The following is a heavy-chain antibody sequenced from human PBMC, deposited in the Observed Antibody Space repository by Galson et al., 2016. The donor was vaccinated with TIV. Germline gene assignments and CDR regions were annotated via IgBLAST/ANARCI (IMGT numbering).Heavy chain of an antibody. CDR1: GGSIGRSNYY. D-gene: IGHD3-3*01. CDR2: ISYTGNT. Sequence: SETLSLTCTVSGGSIGRSNYYWGWIRQPPGKGLEWIGSISYTGNTYYNPSLKSRVTISVDTSKNQFSLKWTSVTAADTAVYYCARVERIAIFGVLTVGQFDPWGQGTLVTVSS. CDR3: ARVERIAIFGVLTVGQFDP. V-gene: IGHV4-39*07. J-gene: IGHJ5*02.